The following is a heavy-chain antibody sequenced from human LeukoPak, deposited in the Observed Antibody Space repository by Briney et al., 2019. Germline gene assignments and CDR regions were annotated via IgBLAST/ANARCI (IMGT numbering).Heavy chain of an antibody. D-gene: IGHD4-17*01. J-gene: IGHJ5*02. CDR1: GGSISSYY. Sequence: SETLSLTCTVSGGSISSYYWSWIRQPPGKGLEWIGYIYYSGSTSYNPSLKSRVTISVDTSKNQFSLKLSSVTAADTAVYYCARETGDYGLTWGQGTLVTVSS. CDR3: ARETGDYGLT. V-gene: IGHV4-59*01. CDR2: IYYSGST.